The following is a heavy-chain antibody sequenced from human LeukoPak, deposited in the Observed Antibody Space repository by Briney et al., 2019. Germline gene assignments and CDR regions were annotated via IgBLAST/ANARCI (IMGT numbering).Heavy chain of an antibody. CDR3: AKDSLSYYYDSSGSLDY. J-gene: IGHJ4*02. CDR2: ISGDGGST. CDR1: GFTFDDYA. D-gene: IGHD3-22*01. V-gene: IGHV3-43*02. Sequence: GGSLRLSCAASGFTFDDYAMHWVRQAPGKGLEWVSLISGDGGSTYYADSVKGRFTISRDSSKNSLYLQMNSLRTEDTALYYCAKDSLSYYYDSSGSLDYWGQGTLVTVSS.